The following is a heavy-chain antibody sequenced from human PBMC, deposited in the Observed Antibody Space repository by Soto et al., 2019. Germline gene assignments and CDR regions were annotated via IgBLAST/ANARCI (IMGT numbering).Heavy chain of an antibody. V-gene: IGHV1-3*04. CDR3: ARGEQLYHYYYGTDV. Sequence: ASVKVSCKASGYSFTTHAMIWVRQAPGQRPEWMGWINTGNGNTRYSPKFQGRVNITRDTSASTAYMELSSLKSEDTAVYYCARGEQLYHYYYGTDVWGQGSTVTVSS. CDR1: GYSFTTHA. J-gene: IGHJ6*02. CDR2: INTGNGNT.